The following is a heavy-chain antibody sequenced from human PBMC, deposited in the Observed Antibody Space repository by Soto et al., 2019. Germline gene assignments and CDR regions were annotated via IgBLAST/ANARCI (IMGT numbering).Heavy chain of an antibody. Sequence: GGSLRLSCAASGFTFSSYSMNWVRQAPGKGLEWVSSISSSSSYIYYADSVKGRFTISRDNAKNSLYLQMNSLRAEDTAVYYCARDDRTYYDFWSGYLILPEVWGQGTTVTVSS. J-gene: IGHJ6*02. V-gene: IGHV3-21*01. CDR1: GFTFSSYS. D-gene: IGHD3-3*01. CDR3: ARDDRTYYDFWSGYLILPEV. CDR2: ISSSSSYI.